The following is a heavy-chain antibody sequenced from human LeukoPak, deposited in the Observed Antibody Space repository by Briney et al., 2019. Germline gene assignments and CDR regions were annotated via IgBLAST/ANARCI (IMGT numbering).Heavy chain of an antibody. Sequence: GASVKVSCKASGYTFTGYYMHWVRQAPGQGLEWMGWINPNSGGTNYAQKFQGRVTMTRDTSISTAYMELSRLRSDDTAVYYCTVGLRFLEWLLSAFDYWGQGPLVTVSS. V-gene: IGHV1-2*02. D-gene: IGHD3-3*01. J-gene: IGHJ4*02. CDR2: INPNSGGT. CDR1: GYTFTGYY. CDR3: TVGLRFLEWLLSAFDY.